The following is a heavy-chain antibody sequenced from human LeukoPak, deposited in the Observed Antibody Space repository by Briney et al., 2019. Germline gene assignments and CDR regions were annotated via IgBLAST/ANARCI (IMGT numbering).Heavy chain of an antibody. Sequence: GSLRLSCAASGFTFNTFDMHWVRQAPGKGLEWVAFINHDGSNEFYVDSVNGRFTISRDNSKNTLYLQINSPRAEDTAVYYCARSAAGTVGGWGQGTLVTVSS. J-gene: IGHJ4*02. CDR1: GFTFNTFD. V-gene: IGHV3-33*01. CDR2: INHDGSNE. D-gene: IGHD6-13*01. CDR3: ARSAAGTVGG.